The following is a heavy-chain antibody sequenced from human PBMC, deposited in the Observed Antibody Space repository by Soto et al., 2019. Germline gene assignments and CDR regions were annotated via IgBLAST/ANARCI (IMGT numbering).Heavy chain of an antibody. Sequence: QVQLQASGPGLVKPSETLSLTCTVSGGSLSSDFWSWIRQPPGKGLEWIGSLFHSGSSNYNPSLESRVTISVDTSKNHFSLRLNSVSAADTALYYCARALYYYDGSGYHFDSWGQGTLVTVSS. CDR2: LFHSGSS. CDR1: GGSLSSDF. CDR3: ARALYYYDGSGYHFDS. D-gene: IGHD3-22*01. V-gene: IGHV4-59*01. J-gene: IGHJ4*02.